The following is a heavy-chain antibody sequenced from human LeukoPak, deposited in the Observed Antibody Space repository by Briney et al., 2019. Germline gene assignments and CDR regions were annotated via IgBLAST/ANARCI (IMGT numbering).Heavy chain of an antibody. J-gene: IGHJ4*02. CDR2: IYYSGST. D-gene: IGHD3-22*01. Sequence: SETLSLTCTVSGGSISNYYWSWIRQPPGKGLEWIGYIYYSGSTNYDPSLKSRVTISVDTSKNHFSLKLSSVTAADTAVYFCARGGLSYDSSGWFDYWRQGTLVTVSS. CDR3: ARGGLSYDSSGWFDY. CDR1: GGSISNYY. V-gene: IGHV4-59*01.